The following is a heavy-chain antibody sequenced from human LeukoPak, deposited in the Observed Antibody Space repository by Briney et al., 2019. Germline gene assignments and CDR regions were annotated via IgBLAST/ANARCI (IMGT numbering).Heavy chain of an antibody. CDR3: AKPTSTGYSYGLVY. D-gene: IGHD5-18*01. V-gene: IGHV3-43D*04. Sequence: GGSLRLSCAAPGFTFDDYAMHWVRQAPGKGLEGVSLISWDGGSTYYADSVKGRFTISRDNSKNSLYLQMNSLRAEDTALYYCAKPTSTGYSYGLVYWGQGTLVTVSS. J-gene: IGHJ4*02. CDR1: GFTFDDYA. CDR2: ISWDGGST.